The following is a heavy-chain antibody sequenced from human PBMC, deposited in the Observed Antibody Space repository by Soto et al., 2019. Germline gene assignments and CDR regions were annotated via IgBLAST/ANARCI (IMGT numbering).Heavy chain of an antibody. CDR2: INSGSTSV. J-gene: IGHJ4*02. CDR1: GFIFNSYS. Sequence: EVQLVESGGGLVQPGGSLRLSCVASGFIFNSYSMNWVRQAPGKGLEWISYINSGSTSVFYADSVKGRITISRDNAKNSLYLQINSLRAEDTAVYYCGSSASPDAYWGQGTLVTVSS. CDR3: GSSASPDAY. V-gene: IGHV3-48*01. D-gene: IGHD3-22*01.